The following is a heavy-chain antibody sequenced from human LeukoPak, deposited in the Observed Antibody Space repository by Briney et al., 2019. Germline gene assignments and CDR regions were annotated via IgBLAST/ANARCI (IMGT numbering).Heavy chain of an antibody. J-gene: IGHJ4*02. V-gene: IGHV4-30-4*01. CDR1: GGSISSGNYY. D-gene: IGHD1-1*01. Sequence: PSETLSLTCTVSGGSISSGNYYWTWIRQPPGKGQEWIGYIYYSGSTYYNPSLKSRVTISVDTSRNQFSLKLNSVTAADTAVDYCARDFKGMTTIDYWGQGTLVTVSS. CDR3: ARDFKGMTTIDY. CDR2: IYYSGST.